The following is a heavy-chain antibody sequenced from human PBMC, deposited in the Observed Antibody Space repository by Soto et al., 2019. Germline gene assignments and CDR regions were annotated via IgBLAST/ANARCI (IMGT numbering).Heavy chain of an antibody. CDR1: GYSFTSYW. CDR2: IDPSDSYT. CDR3: ARCVDRSSTSCYRRAFDI. D-gene: IGHD2-2*02. V-gene: IGHV5-10-1*01. Sequence: GESLKISCKGSGYSFTSYWISWVRQMPGKGLEWMGRIDPSDSYTNYSPSFQGRVTISADKSISTAYLQWSSLKASDTAMYYCARCVDRSSTSCYRRAFDIWGQGTMVTVSS. J-gene: IGHJ3*02.